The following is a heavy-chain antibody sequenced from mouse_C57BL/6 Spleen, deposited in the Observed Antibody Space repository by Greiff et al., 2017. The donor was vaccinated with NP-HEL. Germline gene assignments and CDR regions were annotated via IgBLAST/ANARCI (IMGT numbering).Heavy chain of an antibody. J-gene: IGHJ1*03. D-gene: IGHD1-1*01. Sequence: EVMLVESGGGLVQPGGSLKLSCAASGFTFSDYYMYWVRQTPEKRLEWVAYISNGGGSTYYPDTVKGRFTISRDNAKNTLYLQMSRLKSEDTAMYDCARQGDYYGSSYWYFDVWGTGTTVTVSS. CDR2: ISNGGGST. V-gene: IGHV5-12*01. CDR1: GFTFSDYY. CDR3: ARQGDYYGSSYWYFDV.